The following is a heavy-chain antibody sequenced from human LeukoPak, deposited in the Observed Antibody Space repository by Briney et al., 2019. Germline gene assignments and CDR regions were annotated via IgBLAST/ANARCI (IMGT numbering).Heavy chain of an antibody. J-gene: IGHJ4*02. CDR1: GYTFTSYY. CDR3: ARDFQGYSYGNYEQYYFDY. D-gene: IGHD5-18*01. V-gene: IGHV1-46*01. Sequence: ASVKVSCKASGYTFTSYYMHWVRQAPGQGLEWMGIINPSGGSTSYAQKFQGRVTMTRDMSTSTVYMELSSLRSEDTAVYYCARDFQGYSYGNYEQYYFDYWGQGTLVTVSS. CDR2: INPSGGST.